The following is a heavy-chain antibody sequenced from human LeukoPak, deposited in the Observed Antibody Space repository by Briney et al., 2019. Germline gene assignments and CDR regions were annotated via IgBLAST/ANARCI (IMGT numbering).Heavy chain of an antibody. CDR2: MNPNSGNT. Sequence: ASVKVSCKASGYTFTSYDINWVRQATGQGLEWMGWMNPNSGNTGYAQKFQGRVTMTEDTSTDTAYMELSSLRSEDTAVYYCATLAIAAAAPYYFDYWGQGTLVTVSS. V-gene: IGHV1-8*01. D-gene: IGHD6-13*01. CDR3: ATLAIAAAAPYYFDY. J-gene: IGHJ4*02. CDR1: GYTFTSYD.